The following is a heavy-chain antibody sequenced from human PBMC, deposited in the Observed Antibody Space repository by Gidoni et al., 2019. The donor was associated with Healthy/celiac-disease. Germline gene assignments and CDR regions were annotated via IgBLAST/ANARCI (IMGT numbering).Heavy chain of an antibody. Sequence: QVQLVEAGGGVVQPGRSLRLSCEASGFTFSSYGRHWVRQAPGKGLEWVAVISYDGSNKYYADSVKGRFTISRDNSNNTLYLQMNSLRSEYTAVYYCATPGGTVAGTNFDYWGQGTLVTVSS. CDR2: ISYDGSNK. J-gene: IGHJ4*02. CDR3: ATPGGTVAGTNFDY. CDR1: GFTFSSYG. V-gene: IGHV3-30*03. D-gene: IGHD6-19*01.